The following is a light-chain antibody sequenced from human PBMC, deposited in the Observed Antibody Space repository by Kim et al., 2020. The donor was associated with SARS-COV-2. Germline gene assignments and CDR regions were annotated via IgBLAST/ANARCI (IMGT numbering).Light chain of an antibody. V-gene: IGKV4-1*01. CDR3: QQYYSTPWP. J-gene: IGKJ1*01. CDR1: QSVLYSSNNKSY. Sequence: ATINCKSSQSVLYSSNNKSYLAWYQQKPGQPPNLLIYWASTRESGVPDRFSGSGSGTDFTLTISSLQAEDVAVYYCQQYYSTPWPFGQGTKVDIK. CDR2: WAS.